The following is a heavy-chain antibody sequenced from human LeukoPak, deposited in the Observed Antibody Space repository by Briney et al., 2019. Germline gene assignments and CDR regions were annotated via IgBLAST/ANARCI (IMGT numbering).Heavy chain of an antibody. D-gene: IGHD4-17*01. CDR3: ARAMTTVTVNWFDP. CDR2: INPNSGGT. CDR1: GDTFTGYY. V-gene: IGHV1-2*06. Sequence: ASVKVSCKASGDTFTGYYMHWVRQAPGQGLECIGRINPNSGGTNYAQKFQGRVTMTRDTSISTAYMELSRLRSDDTAVYYCARAMTTVTVNWFDPWGQGTLVTVSS. J-gene: IGHJ5*02.